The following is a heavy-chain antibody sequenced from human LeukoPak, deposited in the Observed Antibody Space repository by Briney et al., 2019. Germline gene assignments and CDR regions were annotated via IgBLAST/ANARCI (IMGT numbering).Heavy chain of an antibody. D-gene: IGHD4-17*01. CDR3: ARGVGDYGPFDY. V-gene: IGHV3-48*01. J-gene: IGHJ4*02. CDR2: ISSSDSTI. CDR1: GFTFSSYS. Sequence: GGSLRLSCAASGFTFSSYSMNWVRQAPGKGLEWVSYISSSDSTIYYADSVKGRFTISRDNAKNSLYLQMNSLRAEDTAVYYCARGVGDYGPFDYWGQGTLVTVSS.